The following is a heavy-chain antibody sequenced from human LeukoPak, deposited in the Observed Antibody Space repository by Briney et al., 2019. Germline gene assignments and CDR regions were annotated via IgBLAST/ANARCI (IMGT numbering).Heavy chain of an antibody. J-gene: IGHJ6*02. CDR1: GGTFSSYA. Sequence: GASVKVSCKASGGTFSSYAISWVRQAPGQGLEWMGGIIPIFGTANYAQKFQGRVTMTTDTSTSTAYMELRSLRSDDTAVYYCHVSSEYGMDVWGQGTTVTVSS. CDR2: IIPIFGTA. CDR3: HVSSEYGMDV. D-gene: IGHD3-22*01. V-gene: IGHV1-69*05.